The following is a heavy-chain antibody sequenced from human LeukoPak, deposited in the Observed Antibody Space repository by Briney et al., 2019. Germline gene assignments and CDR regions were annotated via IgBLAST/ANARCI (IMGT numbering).Heavy chain of an antibody. Sequence: SETLSLTCTVSGGSISSYYWSWIRQPPGKGLEWIGYIYYSGSTNYNPSLKSRVTISEDTSKNQFSLKLSSVTAADTAVYYCAGAGIAVAGGFDPWGQGTLVTVSS. CDR3: AGAGIAVAGGFDP. CDR1: GGSISSYY. V-gene: IGHV4-59*08. CDR2: IYYSGST. J-gene: IGHJ5*02. D-gene: IGHD6-19*01.